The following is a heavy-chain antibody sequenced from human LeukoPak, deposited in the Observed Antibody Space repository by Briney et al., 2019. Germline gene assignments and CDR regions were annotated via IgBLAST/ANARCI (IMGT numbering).Heavy chain of an antibody. Sequence: SETLSLTCSVSGDSVSSSPYYWGWIRRPPGKGLEWIGNTFSTSTLYNASLRSRVTILVDTSKNQFSLKLTSATAADTAIYYCARYKFHNYFDPWGQGTLVVVSS. J-gene: IGHJ5*02. CDR3: ARYKFHNYFDP. CDR2: TFSTST. D-gene: IGHD5-24*01. V-gene: IGHV4-61*01. CDR1: GDSVSSSPYY.